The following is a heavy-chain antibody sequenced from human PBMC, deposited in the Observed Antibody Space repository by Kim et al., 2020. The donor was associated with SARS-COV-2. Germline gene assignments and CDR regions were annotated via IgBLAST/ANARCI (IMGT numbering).Heavy chain of an antibody. D-gene: IGHD2-21*01. CDR2: IWYDGSNK. CDR1: GFTFSSYG. Sequence: GGSLRLSCAASGFTFSSYGMHWVRQAPGKGLEWVAVIWYDGSNKYYADSVKGRFTISRDNSKNTLYLQMNSLRAEDTAVYYCARDCIGCSPLYYYGMDVWGQGTTVTVSS. V-gene: IGHV3-33*01. J-gene: IGHJ6*02. CDR3: ARDCIGCSPLYYYGMDV.